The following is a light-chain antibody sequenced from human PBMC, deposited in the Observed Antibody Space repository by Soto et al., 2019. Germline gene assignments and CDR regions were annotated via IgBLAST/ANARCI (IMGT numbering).Light chain of an antibody. Sequence: EIVLTQSPGTLSLSPGERATLSCRASQSVSTSYLAWYQHKPGQAPRRLIYGTSSRATGIPDRFSGSGSGTDFFLTISRLEPEDFAVYYYQQNGSSPPWTFGQGTKVEIK. CDR2: GTS. J-gene: IGKJ1*01. CDR3: QQNGSSPPWT. V-gene: IGKV3-20*01. CDR1: QSVSTSY.